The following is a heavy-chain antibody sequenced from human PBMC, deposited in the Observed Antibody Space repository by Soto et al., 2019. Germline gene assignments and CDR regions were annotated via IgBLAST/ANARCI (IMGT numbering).Heavy chain of an antibody. Sequence: SETLSLTCAVYGGSFSGYYWSWIRQPPGKGLEWIGEISHSGSTNYNPSLKSRVTISVDTSKNQFSLKLTSVTAADTAIYFCARLVYDTRLNYMYFDFWGQGTLVTVSS. J-gene: IGHJ4*02. CDR1: GGSFSGYY. CDR3: ARLVYDTRLNYMYFDF. V-gene: IGHV4-34*01. D-gene: IGHD3-10*01. CDR2: ISHSGST.